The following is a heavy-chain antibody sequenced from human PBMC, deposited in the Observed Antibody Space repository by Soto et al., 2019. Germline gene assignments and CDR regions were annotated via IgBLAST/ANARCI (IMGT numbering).Heavy chain of an antibody. CDR1: GGTFSSYA. CDR3: ARDPYYYDSSGNQDVDY. D-gene: IGHD3-22*01. CDR2: IIPIFGTA. Sequence: QVQLVQSGAEVKKPGSSVKVSCKASGGTFSSYAISWVRQAPGQVLEWMGGIIPIFGTANYAQKFQGRVTITEDESTSTAYMELSSLRSEYTAVYYCARDPYYYDSSGNQDVDYCGQGTLVTVSS. J-gene: IGHJ4*02. V-gene: IGHV1-69*01.